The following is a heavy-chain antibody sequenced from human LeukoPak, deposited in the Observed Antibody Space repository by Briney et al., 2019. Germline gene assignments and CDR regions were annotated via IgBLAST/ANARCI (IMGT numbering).Heavy chain of an antibody. Sequence: GGSLRLSCAASGFTFSSYSMNWVRQAPGKGLEWVSSISSSSSYIYYADSVKGRFTTSRDNAKNSLYLQMNSLRAEDTAVYYCARGWDFWSGYYPNWFDPWGQGTLVTVSS. CDR3: ARGWDFWSGYYPNWFDP. J-gene: IGHJ5*02. CDR1: GFTFSSYS. V-gene: IGHV3-21*01. D-gene: IGHD3-3*01. CDR2: ISSSSSYI.